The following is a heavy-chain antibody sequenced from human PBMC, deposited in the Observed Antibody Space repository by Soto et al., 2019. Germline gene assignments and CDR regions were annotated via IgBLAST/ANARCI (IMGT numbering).Heavy chain of an antibody. CDR3: AKSPAYCSSTSCYDY. V-gene: IGHV3-23*01. Sequence: GGSLRLSCAASGFTFSSYAMSWVRQAPGKGLEWVSGISGSGGSTYYADSVKGRFTISRDNSKNTLYLQMNSLRAEDTAVYYCAKSPAYCSSTSCYDYWGQGTLVTVSS. J-gene: IGHJ4*02. D-gene: IGHD2-2*01. CDR1: GFTFSSYA. CDR2: ISGSGGST.